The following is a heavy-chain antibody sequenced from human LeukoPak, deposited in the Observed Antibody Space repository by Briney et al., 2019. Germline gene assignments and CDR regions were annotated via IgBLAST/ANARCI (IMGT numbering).Heavy chain of an antibody. V-gene: IGHV3-15*01. D-gene: IGHD5-24*01. CDR1: GFTLSDAY. Sequence: GGSLRLSCAASGFTLSDAYMTWVRQTPGKELEWVGRITSKGDGGTTHYAAPVKGRFIISRDDSKGTLYLQLNSLRTDDTAVYYCLAQYYFDYWGRGTLVTVSS. CDR2: ITSKGDGGTT. CDR3: LAQYYFDY. J-gene: IGHJ4*02.